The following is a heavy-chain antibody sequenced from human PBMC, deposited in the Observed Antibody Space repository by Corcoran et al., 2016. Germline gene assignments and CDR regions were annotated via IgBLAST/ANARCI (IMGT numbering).Heavy chain of an antibody. Sequence: QVQLVESGGGVVQPGRSLRLSCAASGFTFSSYGMHWVRQAPGKGLEWVAVIWYDGSNKYYADSVKGRFTISRANSKNTLYLQMNSLRAEDTAVYYCARGRYCSSTSCFYFDYWGQGTLVTVSS. CDR3: ARGRYCSSTSCFYFDY. D-gene: IGHD2-2*01. CDR1: GFTFSSYG. J-gene: IGHJ4*02. V-gene: IGHV3-33*01. CDR2: IWYDGSNK.